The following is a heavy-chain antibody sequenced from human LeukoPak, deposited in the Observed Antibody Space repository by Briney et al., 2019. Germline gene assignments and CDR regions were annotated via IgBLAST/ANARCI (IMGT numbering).Heavy chain of an antibody. CDR1: GFTFSSYW. CDR3: AKVVGYDFWSGYYSFDY. V-gene: IGHV3-23*01. J-gene: IGHJ4*02. CDR2: ISGSGGST. Sequence: GGSLRLSCAASGFTFSSYWMSWVRQAPGKGLEWVSAISGSGGSTYYADSVKGRFTISRDNSKNTLYLQMNSLRAEDTAVYYCAKVVGYDFWSGYYSFDYWGQGTLVTVSS. D-gene: IGHD3-3*01.